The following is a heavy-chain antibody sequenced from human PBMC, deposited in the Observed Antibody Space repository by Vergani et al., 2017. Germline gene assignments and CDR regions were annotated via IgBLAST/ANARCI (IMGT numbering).Heavy chain of an antibody. CDR2: IDHTGRP. CDR3: ARVNTETNGHLYYYYYMDV. CDR1: GGSFTSYH. Sequence: QVQLQQWGGGLLKPSETLSLTCVVNGGSFTSYHWTWIRQSPGEGLEWVGDIDHTGRPDYNPSIKSLLTMSVDKSRNQFSLTLNSVTATDTAIYFFARVNTETNGHLYYYYYMDVWGQGTAVTVS. V-gene: IGHV4-34*01. J-gene: IGHJ6*03. D-gene: IGHD4-11*01.